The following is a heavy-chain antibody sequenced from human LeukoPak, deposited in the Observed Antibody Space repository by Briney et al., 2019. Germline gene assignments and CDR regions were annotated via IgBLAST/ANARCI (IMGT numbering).Heavy chain of an antibody. J-gene: IGHJ4*02. V-gene: IGHV3-30-3*01. Sequence: PGGSLRLSCAASGFTFSSYAMHWVRQAPGKGLEWVAVISYDGSNKYYADSVKGRFTISRDNSKNTLYLQMNSLRAEDTAVYYCAKAQAARYFDWLLGDWGQGTLVTVSS. D-gene: IGHD3-9*01. CDR1: GFTFSSYA. CDR2: ISYDGSNK. CDR3: AKAQAARYFDWLLGD.